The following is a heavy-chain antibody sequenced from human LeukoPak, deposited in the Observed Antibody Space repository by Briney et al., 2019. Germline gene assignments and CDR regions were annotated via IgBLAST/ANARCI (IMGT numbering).Heavy chain of an antibody. J-gene: IGHJ4*02. D-gene: IGHD3-22*01. CDR2: FAGSDTTT. CDR3: TTLGYHLDS. CDR1: GFAFSAYE. Sequence: PAGSLRLSCPAYGFAFSAYEMNWVRQAPGNGLEWVAYFAGSDTTTYYADSVRGRFTISRDNAKNSLYLQMSSLRAEDTALYYCTTLGYHLDSWGQGTLVTVSS. V-gene: IGHV3-48*03.